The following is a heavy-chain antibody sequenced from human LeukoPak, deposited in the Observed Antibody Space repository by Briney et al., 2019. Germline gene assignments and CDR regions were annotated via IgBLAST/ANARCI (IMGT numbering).Heavy chain of an antibody. CDR3: AKEHGYYYDSSGYYLAY. D-gene: IGHD3-22*01. J-gene: IGHJ4*02. V-gene: IGHV3-33*06. CDR1: GFTFSSYG. CDR2: IWYDGSNR. Sequence: GGSLRLSCAASGFTFSSYGMHWVRQAPGKGLEWVAVIWYDGSNRYYADSVKGRFTISRDNSKNTLYLQMNSLRAEGTAVYYCAKEHGYYYDSSGYYLAYWGQGTLVTVSP.